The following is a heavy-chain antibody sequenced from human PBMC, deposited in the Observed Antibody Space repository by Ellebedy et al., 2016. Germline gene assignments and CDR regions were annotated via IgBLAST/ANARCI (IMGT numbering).Heavy chain of an antibody. CDR3: ANVGGSGTYYNGY. Sequence: GESLKISCEASGFTFSSHAMSWVRQAPGKGPEWVSAVVGSGERTFYADSVKGRFTISRDNSKNRLYLQMSSLKVEDTATYYCANVGGSGTYYNGYWGQGTLVIVSS. V-gene: IGHV3-23*01. CDR2: VVGSGERT. J-gene: IGHJ4*02. D-gene: IGHD3-10*01. CDR1: GFTFSSHA.